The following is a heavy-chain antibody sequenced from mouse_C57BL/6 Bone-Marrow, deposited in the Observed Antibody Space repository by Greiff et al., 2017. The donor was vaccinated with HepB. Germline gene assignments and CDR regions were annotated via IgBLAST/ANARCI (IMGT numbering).Heavy chain of an antibody. D-gene: IGHD3-1*01. CDR2: ISSGGDYI. CDR1: GFTFSSYA. V-gene: IGHV5-9-1*02. Sequence: EVQGVESGEGLVKPGGSLKLSCAASGFTFSSYAMSWVRQTPEKRLEWVAYISSGGDYIYYADTVKGRFTISRDNARNTLYLQMSSLKSEDTAMYYCTRDRGVYPHYSAMDYWGEGTPVTASS. CDR3: TRDRGVYPHYSAMDY. J-gene: IGHJ4*01.